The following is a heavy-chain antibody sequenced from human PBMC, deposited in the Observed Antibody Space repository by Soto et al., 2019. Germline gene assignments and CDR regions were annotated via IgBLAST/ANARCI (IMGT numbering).Heavy chain of an antibody. Sequence: SVKVSCKASGGTFSSYSISWVRQAPGQGLEWMGGIIPIFGTANYAQKFQGRVTITADKSTSTAYMELSSLRSEDTAVYYCARYTTSAFDYWGQGTLVTVSS. J-gene: IGHJ4*02. V-gene: IGHV1-69*06. CDR3: ARYTTSAFDY. CDR2: IIPIFGTA. CDR1: GGTFSSYS.